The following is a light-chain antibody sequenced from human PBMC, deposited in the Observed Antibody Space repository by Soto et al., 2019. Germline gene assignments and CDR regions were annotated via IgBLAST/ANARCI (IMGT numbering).Light chain of an antibody. V-gene: IGKV1-39*01. CDR3: QQTYSARWT. CDR1: QSISTF. Sequence: DLQMTQSPSSLSASVGDRVTITCRASQSISTFFNWYQQKPGKAPNLLIYGASTLQSGVPSRFSGSGSGTDFTLTISSLQPEDFSTYYCQQTYSARWTFGQGTKVEIK. J-gene: IGKJ1*01. CDR2: GAS.